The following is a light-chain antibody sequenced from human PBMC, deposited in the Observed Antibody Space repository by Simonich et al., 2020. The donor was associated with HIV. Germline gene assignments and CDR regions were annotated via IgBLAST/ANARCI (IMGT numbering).Light chain of an antibody. CDR2: LGS. V-gene: IGKV2-28*01. Sequence: DIVMTQSPLSLPVTPGEPASISCRSSQSLLHSNGHNYLDWYLQKPGQSPQLLIDLGSNRASGVPDRFSGSGSGTDFTLKISRVEAEDVGVYYCIQALQTPFTFGPGTKVDIK. CDR1: QSLLHSNGHNY. J-gene: IGKJ3*01. CDR3: IQALQTPFT.